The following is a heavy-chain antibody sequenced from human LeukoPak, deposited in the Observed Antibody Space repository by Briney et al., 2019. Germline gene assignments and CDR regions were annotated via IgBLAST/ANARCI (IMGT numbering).Heavy chain of an antibody. CDR2: IYPGDSNT. J-gene: IGHJ5*02. Sequence: SLKISCAASGSIITDYWLGWLRPMREKGLEWMGFIYPGDSNTRYSTSFQGQVTISADKFITNAYLQWSSLKASDTAMYYCARGRDNWFDPWGQGTLVTVSP. CDR3: ARGRDNWFDP. CDR1: GSIITDYW. V-gene: IGHV5-51*01.